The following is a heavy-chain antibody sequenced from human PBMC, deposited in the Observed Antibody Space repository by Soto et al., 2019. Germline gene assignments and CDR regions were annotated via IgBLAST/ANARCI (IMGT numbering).Heavy chain of an antibody. CDR1: GGSFSGYY. J-gene: IGHJ6*02. V-gene: IGHV4-34*01. D-gene: IGHD3-10*01. CDR2: INHSGST. Sequence: SETLSLTCAVYGGSFSGYYWSWIRQPPGKGLEWIGEINHSGSTNYNPSLKSRVTISVDTSKNQFSLKLSSVTAADTAVYYCARGVRLLRFGEGLDVWGQGTTVTVSS. CDR3: ARGVRLLRFGEGLDV.